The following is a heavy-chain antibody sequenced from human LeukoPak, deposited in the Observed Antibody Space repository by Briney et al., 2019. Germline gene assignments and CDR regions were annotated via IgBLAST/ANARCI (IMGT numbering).Heavy chain of an antibody. CDR2: ISSIGSTI. D-gene: IGHD3-10*01. V-gene: IGHV3-48*03. CDR1: GFTFSSYE. CDR3: AKDARGITMVRGVQTLDYYMDV. Sequence: GGSLRLSCAASGFTFSSYEMNWVRQAPGKGLEGVSYISSIGSTIYYADSVKGRFTISRDNSKNTLYLQMNSLRTEDTAVYYCAKDARGITMVRGVQTLDYYMDVWGKGTTVTISS. J-gene: IGHJ6*03.